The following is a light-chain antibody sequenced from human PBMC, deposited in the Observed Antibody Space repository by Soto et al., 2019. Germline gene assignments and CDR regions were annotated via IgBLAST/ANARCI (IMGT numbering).Light chain of an antibody. J-gene: IGKJ1*01. V-gene: IGKV1-5*02. CDR1: QSVSTR. CDR2: DDS. CDR3: TLYSVSWT. Sequence: DTQMTQSTSSLSASLGERFPIICRASQSVSTRLSRYQQPAGKDPKVLIYDDSSWAGGVQSRFTGSGSGTEFTLPIISMKPEEFATYYRTLYSVSWTLG.